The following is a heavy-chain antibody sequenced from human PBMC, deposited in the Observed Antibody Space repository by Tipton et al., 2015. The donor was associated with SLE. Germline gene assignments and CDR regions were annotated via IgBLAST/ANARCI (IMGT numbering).Heavy chain of an antibody. V-gene: IGHV4-4*07. CDR1: GGSISSYY. J-gene: IGHJ4*02. CDR3: AREGRGSSGFDY. Sequence: TLSLTCTVSGGSISSYYWSWIRQPAGKGLEWIGRIYSSGSTNYNPSLKSRVTISVDTSKNQFSLKLRSVTAADTAVYYCAREGRGSSGFDYWGQGTLVTVSS. CDR2: IYSSGST. D-gene: IGHD6-6*01.